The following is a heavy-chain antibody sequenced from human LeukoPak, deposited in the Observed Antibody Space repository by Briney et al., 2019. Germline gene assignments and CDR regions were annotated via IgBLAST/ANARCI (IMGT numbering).Heavy chain of an antibody. CDR3: AELGITMIGGV. CDR2: INSVGSST. D-gene: IGHD3-10*02. CDR1: GFTFSSYW. Sequence: GGSLRLSCAASGFTFSSYWMHWVRQAPGKGLVWVSRINSVGSSTSYADSVKGRFTISRDNAKNSLYLQMNSLRAEDTAVYYCAELGITMIGGVWGKGTTVTISS. J-gene: IGHJ6*04. V-gene: IGHV3-74*01.